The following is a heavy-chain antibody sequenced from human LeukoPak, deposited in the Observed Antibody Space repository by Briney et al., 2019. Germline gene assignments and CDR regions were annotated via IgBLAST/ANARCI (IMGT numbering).Heavy chain of an antibody. D-gene: IGHD3-3*01. V-gene: IGHV3-33*01. CDR1: GFIFSNYG. Sequence: GRSLRPSCAASGFIFSNYGMHWVRQAPGKGLEWVAVIFDDGSREHFADSVKGRFTISRDDSRSTVLLQMNSLRAEDTAVYYCARDFKSGYVDSWGQGTLVTVSS. CDR3: ARDFKSGYVDS. CDR2: IFDDGSRE. J-gene: IGHJ4*02.